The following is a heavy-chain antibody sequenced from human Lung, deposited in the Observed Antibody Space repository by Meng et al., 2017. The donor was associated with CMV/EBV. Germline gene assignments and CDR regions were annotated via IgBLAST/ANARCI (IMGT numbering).Heavy chain of an antibody. D-gene: IGHD2-2*01. CDR3: ARERLYQPLWGDALDI. V-gene: IGHV3-21*06. CDR2: ICSSRSYI. Sequence: GGSLRLSCAPSGFSFSTYTLHWVRQAPGKGLEWVASICSSRSYINYADPVKGRFTISRDNAKDSLYLQMSSLRAEDTAVYYCARERLYQPLWGDALDIWGQGTMVTVSS. J-gene: IGHJ3*02. CDR1: GFSFSTYT.